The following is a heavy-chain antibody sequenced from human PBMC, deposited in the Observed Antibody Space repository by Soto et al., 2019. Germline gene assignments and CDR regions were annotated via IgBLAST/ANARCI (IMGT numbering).Heavy chain of an antibody. V-gene: IGHV4-39*01. Sequence: SETLSLTCTVSGDSIGTTHSYWAWIRQSPGKGLEWIGNIHYSGSTYYMPSLKSRVTISVDTSKNQFSLKLSSVTAADTAVYYCARQRPTDGRWEFANYYGMDVWGQGTPVTVSS. CDR1: GDSIGTTHSY. CDR3: ARQRPTDGRWEFANYYGMDV. J-gene: IGHJ6*02. D-gene: IGHD1-26*01. CDR2: IHYSGST.